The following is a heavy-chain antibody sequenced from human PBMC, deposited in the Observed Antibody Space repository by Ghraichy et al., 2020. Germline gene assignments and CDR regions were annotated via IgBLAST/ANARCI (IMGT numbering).Heavy chain of an antibody. D-gene: IGHD1-26*01. CDR3: ATDSVGATRDLVDYYYYGMDV. CDR2: FDPEDGET. CDR1: GYTLTELS. V-gene: IGHV1-24*01. J-gene: IGHJ6*02. Sequence: ASVKVSCKVSGYTLTELSMHWVRQAPGKGLEWMGGFDPEDGETIYAQKFQGRVTMTEDTSTDTAYMELSSLRSEDTAVYYCATDSVGATRDLVDYYYYGMDVWGQGTTVTVSS.